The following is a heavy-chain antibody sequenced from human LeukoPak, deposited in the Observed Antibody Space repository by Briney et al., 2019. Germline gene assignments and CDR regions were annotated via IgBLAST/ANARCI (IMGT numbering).Heavy chain of an antibody. V-gene: IGHV5-51*01. CDR1: GYSFTTYR. Sequence: GESLKISCKGSGYSFTTYRIGWVRQMPGKGLEWTGIISPGDSDTRYGPSFQGQVTISADKSISTAYLQWSSLKASETAMYYCATHVDDSSGYYYRTMYYFDYWGQGSLVTVSS. CDR3: ATHVDDSSGYYYRTMYYFDY. D-gene: IGHD3-22*01. J-gene: IGHJ4*02. CDR2: ISPGDSDT.